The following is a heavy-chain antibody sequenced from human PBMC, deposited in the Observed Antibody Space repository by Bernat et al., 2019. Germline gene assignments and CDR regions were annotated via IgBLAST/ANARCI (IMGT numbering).Heavy chain of an antibody. V-gene: IGHV5-51*03. CDR1: GYSFTSYW. D-gene: IGHD3-10*01. J-gene: IGHJ4*02. CDR2: IYPGDSDT. Sequence: EVQLVQSGAEVKKPGESLKISCTGSGYSFTSYWIGWVRQMPGKGLEWMGIIYPGDSDTRYSPSFQGQVTISADKSISTAYLQWSSLKASDTAMYYCARRPLWFGELARFDYWGQGTLVTFSS. CDR3: ARRPLWFGELARFDY.